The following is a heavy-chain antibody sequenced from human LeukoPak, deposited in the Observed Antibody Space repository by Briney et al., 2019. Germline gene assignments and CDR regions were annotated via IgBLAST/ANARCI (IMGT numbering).Heavy chain of an antibody. CDR3: AKDAYIRGWYLDY. CDR2: ISYDGGNI. Sequence: PGRSLRLSCAASGSSFSNYGMHWVRQAPGKGLEWVAVISYDGGNIYYADSVKGRFTISRDNSKNTLYLQMNSLRLGDTATYYCAKDAYIRGWYLDYWGQGTLVAVSS. D-gene: IGHD6-19*01. CDR1: GSSFSNYG. V-gene: IGHV3-30*18. J-gene: IGHJ4*02.